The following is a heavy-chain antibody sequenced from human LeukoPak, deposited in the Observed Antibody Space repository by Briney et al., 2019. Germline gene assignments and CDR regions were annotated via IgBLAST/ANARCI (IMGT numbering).Heavy chain of an antibody. CDR2: ISGRGDNT. D-gene: IGHD2-15*01. V-gene: IGHV3-23*01. CDR1: GFTFSNSA. Sequence: GGSLRLSCAASGFTFSNSAMAWVRQAPGKGLEWISAISGRGDNTYYADSVKGRFTISRDNSKNTLYLQMNSLRAEDTAVYYCATATPPYCSGGSCYLDYWGQGTLVTVSS. J-gene: IGHJ4*02. CDR3: ATATPPYCSGGSCYLDY.